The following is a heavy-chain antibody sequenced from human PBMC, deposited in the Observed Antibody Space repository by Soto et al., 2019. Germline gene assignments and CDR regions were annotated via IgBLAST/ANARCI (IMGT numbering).Heavy chain of an antibody. J-gene: IGHJ4*02. CDR3: VRATYFSDSSGYTRCLDY. V-gene: IGHV3-72*01. D-gene: IGHD3-22*01. CDR2: SRDKPQGYST. Sequence: HPVGSLRLSCAVSGFTLSDHYIDGVRQAPGKGLEWVGRSRDKPQGYSTAYAASVKGRFTTSRDESKNSAYLQMNSLKTEDTAVYYCVRATYFSDSSGYTRCLDYWGQGTLVTVSS. CDR1: GFTLSDHY.